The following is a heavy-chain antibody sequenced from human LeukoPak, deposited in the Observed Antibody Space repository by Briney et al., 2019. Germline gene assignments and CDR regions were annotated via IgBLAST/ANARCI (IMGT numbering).Heavy chain of an antibody. Sequence: GGSLRLSCAASGFTFSSYAMSWVRPAPGKGLEWVSLISATGGNTYYADSVKGRFTISRDNSKNTLYLHMNSLRAEDTAIYYCSSSVFYSSGWYGGYWGQGTLVTVSS. CDR2: ISATGGNT. J-gene: IGHJ4*02. CDR3: SSSVFYSSGWYGGY. CDR1: GFTFSSYA. V-gene: IGHV3-23*01. D-gene: IGHD6-19*01.